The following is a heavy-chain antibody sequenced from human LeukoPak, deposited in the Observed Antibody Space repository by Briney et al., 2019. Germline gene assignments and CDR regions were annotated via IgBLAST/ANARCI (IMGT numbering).Heavy chain of an antibody. V-gene: IGHV3-7*04. J-gene: IGHJ4*02. CDR1: GFTFSNYW. Sequence: PGVSLRLSCAASGFTFSNYWMSWVRQAPGKGLEWVANIKQDGSDKYYVDSVKGRFTISRDNAKNSLYLQMNSLRGEDTAVYYCAGVGDTTMVHLLHYWGQGTLVTVSS. CDR2: IKQDGSDK. CDR3: AGVGDTTMVHLLHY. D-gene: IGHD5-18*01.